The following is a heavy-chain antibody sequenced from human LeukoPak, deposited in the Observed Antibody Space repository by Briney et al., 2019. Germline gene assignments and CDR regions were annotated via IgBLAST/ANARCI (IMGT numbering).Heavy chain of an antibody. CDR2: IYYSGST. CDR3: ARGGISTSLDY. D-gene: IGHD2-2*01. V-gene: IGHV4-59*12. CDR1: GGSISSYY. Sequence: PSETLSLTCTVSGGSISSYYWSWIRQPPGKGLEWIGYIYYSGSTNYNPSLKSRVTMSGDTSKNQISLKLSSVTAADTAVYYCARGGISTSLDYWGQGTLVTVSS. J-gene: IGHJ4*02.